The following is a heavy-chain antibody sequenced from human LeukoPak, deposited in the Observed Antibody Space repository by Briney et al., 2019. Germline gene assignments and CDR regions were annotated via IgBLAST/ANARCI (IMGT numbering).Heavy chain of an antibody. Sequence: GGSLRLSCAASGITLSSYAMHWVRQAPGKGLEWVAVISYDGSNKYYADSVKGRFTISRDNSKNTLYLQMNSLRAEDTAVYYSAREDYGDSRIPYYGMDVWGQGTTVTVSS. CDR3: AREDYGDSRIPYYGMDV. D-gene: IGHD4-17*01. J-gene: IGHJ6*02. CDR1: GITLSSYA. V-gene: IGHV3-30-3*01. CDR2: ISYDGSNK.